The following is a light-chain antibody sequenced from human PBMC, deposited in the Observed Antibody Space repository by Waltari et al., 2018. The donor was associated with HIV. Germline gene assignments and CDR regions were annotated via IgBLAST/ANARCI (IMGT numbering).Light chain of an antibody. CDR2: EDN. CDR3: QSYDSSNPVV. Sequence: NFMLTQPHSVSESPGKTVTLSCTRSSGTIASNYVQWYQQRPGSSPTTVIYEDNQRPSGVPDRFSGSIDSSSNSASLTISGLKTEDEADYYCQSYDSSNPVVFGGGTKLTVL. V-gene: IGLV6-57*01. CDR1: SGTIASNY. J-gene: IGLJ2*01.